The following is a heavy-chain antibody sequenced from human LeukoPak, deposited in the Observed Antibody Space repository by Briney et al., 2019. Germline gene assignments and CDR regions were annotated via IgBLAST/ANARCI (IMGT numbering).Heavy chain of an antibody. Sequence: ASVKVSCKASGYTFTGYYMHWVRQAPGQGLEWMGWINPNSGGTNYAQKFQGRVTMTRDTSISTAYMELSRLRSDDTAVYYCARDSREGAAADTVGNDWGQGTLVTVSS. CDR2: INPNSGGT. J-gene: IGHJ4*02. D-gene: IGHD6-13*01. CDR3: ARDSREGAAADTVGND. CDR1: GYTFTGYY. V-gene: IGHV1-2*02.